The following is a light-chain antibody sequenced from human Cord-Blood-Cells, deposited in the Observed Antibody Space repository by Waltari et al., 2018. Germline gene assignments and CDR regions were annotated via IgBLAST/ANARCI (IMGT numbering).Light chain of an antibody. J-gene: IGLJ3*02. Sequence: QSVLTQPPSVPGAPGQRVTIPCPGSSPNTGAGYEVHGYQQLPGTAPKLLIYGNSNRPSGVPDRFSGSKSGTSASLAITGLQAEDEADYYCQSYDSSLSGWVFGGGTKLTVL. CDR1: SPNTGAGYE. CDR3: QSYDSSLSGWV. V-gene: IGLV1-40*01. CDR2: GNS.